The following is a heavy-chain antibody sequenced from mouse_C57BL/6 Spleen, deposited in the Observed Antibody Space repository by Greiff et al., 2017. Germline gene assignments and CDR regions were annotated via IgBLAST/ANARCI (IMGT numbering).Heavy chain of an antibody. J-gene: IGHJ4*01. V-gene: IGHV1-72*01. D-gene: IGHD1-2*01. CDR1: GYTFTSYW. CDR2: IDPNSGGT. Sequence: QVQLKQPGAELVKPGASVKLSCKASGYTFTSYWMHWVKQRPGRGLEWIGRIDPNSGGTKYNEKFKSKATLTVDKPSSTAYMQLSSLTSEDSAVYYCARGASTASYAMDYWGQGTSVTVSS. CDR3: ARGASTASYAMDY.